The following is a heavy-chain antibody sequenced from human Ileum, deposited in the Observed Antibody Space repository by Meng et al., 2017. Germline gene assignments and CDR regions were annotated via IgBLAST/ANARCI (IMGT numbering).Heavy chain of an antibody. CDR2: ISSDGNNA. J-gene: IGHJ4*02. Sequence: GGSLRLSCAASGFPFSAYGMNWVRRAPGKGLEWVSYISSDGNNAYYADSVKGRFTVSRDNAQNSLYLQMSRLTADDTAVYYCGADYWGQGTLVTGSS. V-gene: IGHV3-21*01. CDR3: GADY. CDR1: GFPFSAYG.